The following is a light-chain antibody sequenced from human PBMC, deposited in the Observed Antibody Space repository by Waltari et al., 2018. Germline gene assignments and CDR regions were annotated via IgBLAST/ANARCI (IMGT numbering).Light chain of an antibody. CDR1: QSVGRS. CDR3: QMYVRLPVT. Sequence: VLTQSPGTLSLSPGEGATLSCRASQSVGRSLVWYQQKPGRAPRLLIYGASIRATGIPDRFTGSGSGTDFSLTISRLEPEDSAVYYCQMYVRLPVTFGQGTKVEI. J-gene: IGKJ1*01. CDR2: GAS. V-gene: IGKV3-20*01.